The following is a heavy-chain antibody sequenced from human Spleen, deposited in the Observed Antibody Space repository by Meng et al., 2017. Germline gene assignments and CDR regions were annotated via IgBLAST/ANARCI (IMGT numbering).Heavy chain of an antibody. D-gene: IGHD6-19*01. CDR2: ISWDGGST. Sequence: GGSLRLSCAASGFTFDDYAMHWVRQAPGKGLEWVSLISWDGGSTYYADSVKGRFTISRDNSKNSLYLQMNSLRAEDTAVYYCARVRAVAGPPHGMDVWGQETTVTVSS. CDR3: ARVRAVAGPPHGMDV. CDR1: GFTFDDYA. V-gene: IGHV3-43D*03. J-gene: IGHJ6*02.